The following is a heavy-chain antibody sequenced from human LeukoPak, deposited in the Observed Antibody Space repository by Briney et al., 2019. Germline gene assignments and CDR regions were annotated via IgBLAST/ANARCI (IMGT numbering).Heavy chain of an antibody. D-gene: IGHD1-26*01. CDR2: IKSKTDGGTT. CDR1: GFTFSNAW. V-gene: IGHV3-15*01. J-gene: IGHJ4*02. CDR3: TAVGGSTTYFDY. Sequence: GGSLRLSCAASGFTFSNAWMSWVRQAPGKGLEWVGRIKSKTDGGTTDYAAPVKGRLTISRDDSKNTLYLQMNSLKTEDTAVYYCTAVGGSTTYFDYWGQGTLVTVSS.